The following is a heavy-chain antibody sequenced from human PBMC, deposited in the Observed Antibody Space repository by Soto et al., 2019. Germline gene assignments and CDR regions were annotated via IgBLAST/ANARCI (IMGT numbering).Heavy chain of an antibody. V-gene: IGHV1-24*01. CDR1: GYTLTELS. CDR2: FDPEDGET. J-gene: IGHJ4*02. D-gene: IGHD5-12*01. CDR3: VAGVGSSGGYSVDY. Sequence: QVQLVHSGADVKKPGASVKVSCKVSGYTLTELSMHWVRQAPGKGLEWMGGFDPEDGETIYAQKFQGRVTMTEHTSTDTAYVELSSLRSEDTAVYYCVAGVGSSGGYSVDYWGKGTLVTVAS.